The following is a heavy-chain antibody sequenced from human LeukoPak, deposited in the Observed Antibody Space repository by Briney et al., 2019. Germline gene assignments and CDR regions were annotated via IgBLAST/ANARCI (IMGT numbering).Heavy chain of an antibody. CDR3: ARHPHSSGWYQ. D-gene: IGHD6-19*01. CDR1: GGSISSSSYS. J-gene: IGHJ4*02. Sequence: SETLSLTCTVSGGSISSSSYSWGWIRQPPGKGLEWIGSIYYSGSTYYNPSLKSRVTISVDTSKNQFSLKLSSVTAADTAVYYCARHPHSSGWYQWGQGTLVTVSS. CDR2: IYYSGST. V-gene: IGHV4-39*01.